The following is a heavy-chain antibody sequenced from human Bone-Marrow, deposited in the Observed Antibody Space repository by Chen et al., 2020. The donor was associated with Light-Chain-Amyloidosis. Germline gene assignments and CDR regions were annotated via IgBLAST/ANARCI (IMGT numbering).Heavy chain of an antibody. Sequence: EVQLVESGGGLVQPGGSLRLSCEVSESTLNSHAMNWVRQAPGKGLEWCSVISGSGASTYYADSVKGRFTISRDTSKNTLYLQMNSLRAEDTAVYSCAKRARQGTEPSECMDVWGQGTTVVVSS. CDR2: ISGSGAST. J-gene: IGHJ6*02. CDR3: AKRARQGTEPSECMDV. D-gene: IGHD1-1*01. V-gene: IGHV3-23*04. CDR1: ESTLNSHA.